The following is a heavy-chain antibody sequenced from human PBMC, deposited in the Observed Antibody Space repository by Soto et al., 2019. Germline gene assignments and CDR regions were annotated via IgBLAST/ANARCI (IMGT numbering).Heavy chain of an antibody. CDR1: GYTFTNNY. V-gene: IGHV1-46*01. CDR2: INPRAVAT. CDR3: ATERIWFGELFLLDY. J-gene: IGHJ4*02. D-gene: IGHD3-10*01. Sequence: ASVKVSCKASGYTFTNNYIHWVRQAPGQGLEWLGVINPRAVATSYAQKFQGRVTLTKDTSTDTAYMELSSLRSEDTAVYYCATERIWFGELFLLDYWGQGTLVTVSS.